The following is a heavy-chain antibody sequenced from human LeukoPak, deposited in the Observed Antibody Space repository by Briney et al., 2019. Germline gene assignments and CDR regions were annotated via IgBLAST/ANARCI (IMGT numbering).Heavy chain of an antibody. CDR2: INHNGNT. CDR3: ATVAIRAEFHFDH. D-gene: IGHD3-10*01. CDR1: GGSFSTFY. J-gene: IGHJ4*02. Sequence: SEALSLTCGVSGGSFSTFYWNWIRQHPWKALEWIGEINHNGNTNYNPSLKGRVTLSVDKSKNQFSLKLRSVTAADTALYYCATVAIRAEFHFDHWGQGLLVTVSS. V-gene: IGHV4-34*01.